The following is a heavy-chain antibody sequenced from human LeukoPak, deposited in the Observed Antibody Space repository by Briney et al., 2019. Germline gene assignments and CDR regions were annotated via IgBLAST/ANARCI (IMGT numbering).Heavy chain of an antibody. V-gene: IGHV3-23*01. CDR2: ISGSGGST. CDR1: GFTFRHYA. Sequence: GGSLRLSCAASGFTFRHYAMTWVRQAPGKGLEWVSAISGSGGSTYYAGSVKGRFTISRDNSKNTLYLQMNSLRAEDTAVYYCAREGRRYWSGGSCYHDAFDIWGQGTMVTVSS. CDR3: AREGRRYWSGGSCYHDAFDI. D-gene: IGHD2-15*01. J-gene: IGHJ3*02.